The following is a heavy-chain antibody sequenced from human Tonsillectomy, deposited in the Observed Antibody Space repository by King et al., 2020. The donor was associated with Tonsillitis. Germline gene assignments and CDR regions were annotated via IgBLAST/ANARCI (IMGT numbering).Heavy chain of an antibody. CDR2: ISYDGSNK. J-gene: IGHJ6*02. D-gene: IGHD6-13*01. V-gene: IGHV3-30*18. CDR3: AKDSRSWYDPYYYGMDV. Sequence: VQLVESGGGVVQPGRSLRLSCAASGFIFRTYGMHWVRQAPGKGLEWVAVISYDGSNKYYADSVKGRFTISRDNSKNTLYLQMNSLRAEDTAVYYCAKDSRSWYDPYYYGMDVWGLGTTVTASS. CDR1: GFIFRTYG.